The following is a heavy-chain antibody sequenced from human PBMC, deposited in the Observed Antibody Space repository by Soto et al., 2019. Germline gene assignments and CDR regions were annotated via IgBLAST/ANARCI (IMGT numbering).Heavy chain of an antibody. J-gene: IGHJ4*02. V-gene: IGHV1-18*01. D-gene: IGHD1-1*01. CDR1: GYGFTTYG. CDR2: ISAHNGNT. Sequence: QVHLVQSGAEVKKPGASVKDSCKGSGYGFTTYGITWVRQAPGQGLEWMAWISAHNGNTNYAQKLQGRVTVTRATSTSTAYMELRGLRSDDTAVYYCARGRYGDYWGQGALVTVSS. CDR3: ARGRYGDY.